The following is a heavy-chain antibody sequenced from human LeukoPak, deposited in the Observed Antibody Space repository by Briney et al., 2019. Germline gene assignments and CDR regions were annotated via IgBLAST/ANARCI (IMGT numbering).Heavy chain of an antibody. D-gene: IGHD6-6*01. CDR2: IIPIFGTA. CDR3: ARAPKVYSSSPGSYWYFDL. J-gene: IGHJ2*01. V-gene: IGHV1-69*05. Sequence: ASVKVSCKASGGTFSSYAISWVRQAPGQGLEWMGGIIPIFGTANYAQKFQGRVTITTDESTSTAYMELSSLRSEDTAVYYCARAPKVYSSSPGSYWYFDLWGRGTLVTVSS. CDR1: GGTFSSYA.